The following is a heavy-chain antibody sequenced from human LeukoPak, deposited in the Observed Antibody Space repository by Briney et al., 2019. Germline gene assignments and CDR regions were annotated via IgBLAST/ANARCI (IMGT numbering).Heavy chain of an antibody. CDR1: GGSISSSSYY. V-gene: IGHV4-39*07. CDR3: ARDVATTIYYYYYMDV. Sequence: SETLSLTCTVSGGSISSSSYYWGWIRQPPGKGLEWIGEIYHSGSTNYNPSLKSRVTISVDKSKNQFSLKLSSVTAADTAVYYCARDVATTIYYYYYMDVWGKGTTVTVSS. CDR2: IYHSGST. D-gene: IGHD5-24*01. J-gene: IGHJ6*03.